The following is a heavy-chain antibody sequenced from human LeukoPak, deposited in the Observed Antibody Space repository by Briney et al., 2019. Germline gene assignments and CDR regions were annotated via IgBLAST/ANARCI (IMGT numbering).Heavy chain of an antibody. J-gene: IGHJ6*02. Sequence: SQTPSLTCTVSGGSISSGGYYWSWIRQHPGKGLEWIGYIYYSGSTYYNPSLKSRVTISVDTSKNQFSLKLSSVTAADTAVYYCARARSGAYYYGMDVWGQGTTVTVSS. V-gene: IGHV4-31*03. D-gene: IGHD3-10*01. CDR3: ARARSGAYYYGMDV. CDR1: GGSISSGGYY. CDR2: IYYSGST.